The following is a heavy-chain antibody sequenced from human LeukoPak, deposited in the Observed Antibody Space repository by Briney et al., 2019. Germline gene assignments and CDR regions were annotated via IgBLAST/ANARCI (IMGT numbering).Heavy chain of an antibody. CDR3: ARDPRGWYYFDY. CDR1: GFTFSSYA. Sequence: GGSLRLSCAASGFTFSSYAMHWVRQAPGKGLEWVAVISDDGSNKYYADSVKGGFTISRENSKNTLYLQMNSLRAEDTAVYYCARDPRGWYYFDYWGQGPLVSVSS. D-gene: IGHD6-19*01. J-gene: IGHJ4*02. CDR2: ISDDGSNK. V-gene: IGHV3-30-3*01.